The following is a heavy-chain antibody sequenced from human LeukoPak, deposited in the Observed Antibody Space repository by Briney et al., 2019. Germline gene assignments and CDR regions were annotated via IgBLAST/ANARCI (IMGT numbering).Heavy chain of an antibody. CDR2: IYPGDSDT. J-gene: IGHJ4*02. D-gene: IGHD3-9*01. CDR3: ATHHTYYDILTGCLTFDY. CDR1: GYSFTSNW. V-gene: IGHV5-51*01. Sequence: GESLKISCKGSGYSFTSNWIGWVRQMPGKGLEWMGFIYPGDSDTRYSPSFQGQVTISADKSISTAYLQWSSLKASDTAMYYCATHHTYYDILTGCLTFDYWGQGTLVTVSS.